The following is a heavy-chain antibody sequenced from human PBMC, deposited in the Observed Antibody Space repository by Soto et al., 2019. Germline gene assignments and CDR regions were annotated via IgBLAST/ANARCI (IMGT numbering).Heavy chain of an antibody. CDR2: ISAYNGNT. CDR3: ARHLVVTAITWFDP. J-gene: IGHJ5*02. D-gene: IGHD2-21*02. Sequence: VKVSCKASGYTFTSYGISWVRQAPGQGLEWMGWISAYNGNTNYAQKLQGRVTMTTDTSTSTAYMELRSLRSDDTAVYYCARHLVVTAITWFDPWGQGTLVTVSS. V-gene: IGHV1-18*01. CDR1: GYTFTSYG.